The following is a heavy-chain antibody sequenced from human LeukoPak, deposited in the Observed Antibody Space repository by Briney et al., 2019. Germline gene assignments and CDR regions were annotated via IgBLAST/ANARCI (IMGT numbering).Heavy chain of an antibody. CDR3: ARNELVYLLDY. CDR2: IYYSGST. Sequence: SETLSLTCTVSGGSISSGDYYWSWIRQPPGKGLEWIGYIYYSGSTYYNPSLKSRVTISVDTSKNQFSLKLSSVTAADTAVYYCARNELVYLLDYWGQGTLVTVSS. V-gene: IGHV4-30-4*01. D-gene: IGHD2/OR15-2a*01. J-gene: IGHJ4*02. CDR1: GGSISSGDYY.